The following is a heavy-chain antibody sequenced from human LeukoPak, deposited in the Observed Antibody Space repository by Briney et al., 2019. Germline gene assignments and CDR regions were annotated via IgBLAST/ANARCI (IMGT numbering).Heavy chain of an antibody. D-gene: IGHD3-22*01. CDR3: ARVSLEDYYDSSGPPDY. CDR2: IYSSGST. Sequence: PSETLSLTCTVSGGSTSSYYWSWIRQPPGKGLEWIGRIYSSGSTNYNPSLKSRVTISVDTSKNQFSLKLNSLTAADTAVYYCARVSLEDYYDSSGPPDYWGQGTLVTVSS. J-gene: IGHJ4*02. CDR1: GGSTSSYY. V-gene: IGHV4-4*08.